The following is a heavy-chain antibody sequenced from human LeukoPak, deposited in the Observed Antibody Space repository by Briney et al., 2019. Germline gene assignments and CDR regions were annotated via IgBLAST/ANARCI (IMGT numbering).Heavy chain of an antibody. CDR1: GDSINSLDL. V-gene: IGHV4-4*02. CDR2: INHSGST. D-gene: IGHD3-10*01. J-gene: IGHJ6*02. CDR3: ARGRVYYGSGSTPEGGYYGMDV. Sequence: SETLSLTCTVSGDSINSLDLWSWVRQPPGKGLEWIGEINHSGSTNYNPSLKSRVTISVDTSKNQFSLKLSSVTAADTAVYYCARGRVYYGSGSTPEGGYYGMDVWGQGTTVTVSS.